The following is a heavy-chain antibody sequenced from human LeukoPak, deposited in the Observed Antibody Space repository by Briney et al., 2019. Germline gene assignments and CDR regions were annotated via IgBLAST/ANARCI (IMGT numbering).Heavy chain of an antibody. D-gene: IGHD1-14*01. CDR2: IFYRGST. CDR1: GDSVSSGSYS. Sequence: PSETLSLTCTVSGDSVSSGSYSWSWIRQPPGKGLEWIGYIFYRGSTSYNPSLKSRLTISADSSKNQFSLRLSSVTAADTAMYYCARARNYYYYLDVWGQGTTVTVSS. CDR3: ARARNYYYYLDV. V-gene: IGHV4-61*01. J-gene: IGHJ6*02.